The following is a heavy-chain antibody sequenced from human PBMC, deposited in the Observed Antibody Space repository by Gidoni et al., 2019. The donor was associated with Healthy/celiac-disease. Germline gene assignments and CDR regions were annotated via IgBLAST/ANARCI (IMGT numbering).Heavy chain of an antibody. D-gene: IGHD6-19*01. CDR1: GFTFSNAW. V-gene: IGHV3-15*01. CDR2: IKSKTDGGTT. J-gene: IGHJ6*02. Sequence: EVQLVESGGGLVKPGGSLRLSCAASGFTFSNAWMSWVRQAPGKGLEWVGRIKSKTDGGTTDYAAPVKGRFTISRDDSKNTLYLQMNSLKTEDTAVYYCTTDQNSSGWYENYYYYYGMDVWGQGTTVTVSS. CDR3: TTDQNSSGWYENYYYYYGMDV.